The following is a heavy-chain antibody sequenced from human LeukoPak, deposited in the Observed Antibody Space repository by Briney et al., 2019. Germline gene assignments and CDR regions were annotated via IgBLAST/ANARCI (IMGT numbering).Heavy chain of an antibody. CDR3: ARGYCSSTSCTNDY. CDR2: ISSNGGTT. D-gene: IGHD2-2*01. Sequence: GGSLRLSCVASGFSLSTYDMYWVRQAPGKGLEYVSGISSNGGTTYYASSVKGRFTISRDNSKNTLYLQMGSLRAEDMAVYYCARGYCSSTSCTNDYWGQGTLVTVSS. CDR1: GFSLSTYD. J-gene: IGHJ4*02. V-gene: IGHV3-64*01.